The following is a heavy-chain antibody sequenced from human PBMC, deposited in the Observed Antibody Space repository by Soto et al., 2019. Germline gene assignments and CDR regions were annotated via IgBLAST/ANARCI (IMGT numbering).Heavy chain of an antibody. CDR1: GGSFSGYY. Sequence: ASETLSLTCAVYGGSFSGYYWSWIRQPPGKGLEWIGEINHSGSTNYNPSLKSRVTISVDTSKNQFSLKLSSVTAADTAVYYCARGTNTREAQYQLLYYFDYWGQGTLVTVSS. V-gene: IGHV4-34*01. J-gene: IGHJ4*02. D-gene: IGHD2-2*01. CDR2: INHSGST. CDR3: ARGTNTREAQYQLLYYFDY.